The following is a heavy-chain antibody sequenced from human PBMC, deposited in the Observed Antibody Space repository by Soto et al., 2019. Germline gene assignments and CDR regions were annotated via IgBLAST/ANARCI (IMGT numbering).Heavy chain of an antibody. CDR1: GFTFSSYA. CDR3: AKDQCGSTCFSAFDI. Sequence: EVQLLESGGGLVQPGGSLRLSCAASGFTFSSYAMNWVRQAPGKGLEWVSGITGSGGGTYYADSVKGRFTISRDNSKNTLYLQMNSLRAEDTAVYYCAKDQCGSTCFSAFDIWGQGTMVTVSS. CDR2: ITGSGGGT. V-gene: IGHV3-23*01. J-gene: IGHJ3*02. D-gene: IGHD2-15*01.